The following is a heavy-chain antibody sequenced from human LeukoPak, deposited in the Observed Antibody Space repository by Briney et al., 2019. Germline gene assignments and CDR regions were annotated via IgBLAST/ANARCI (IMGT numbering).Heavy chain of an antibody. V-gene: IGHV3-21*01. CDR1: GFTFNYHS. CDR2: ISSISNYI. CDR3: ARDWGNWDFDY. D-gene: IGHD1-1*01. J-gene: IGHJ4*02. Sequence: PGGSLRLSCAASGFTFNYHSMNWVRQAPGKGLEWVSSISSISNYIYYADSVKGRFTISRDNVKKSLYLQMNSLRAEDTAVYYCARDWGNWDFDYWGQGTLVTVSS.